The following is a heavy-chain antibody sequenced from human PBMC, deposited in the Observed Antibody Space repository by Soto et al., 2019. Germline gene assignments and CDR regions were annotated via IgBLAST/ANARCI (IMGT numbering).Heavy chain of an antibody. Sequence: GGSLRLSCAASAFTFNGFVMHWVRQAPGRGLEWVTLISHDGNDKYYADSVEGRFTISRDNSKNTLYLQMNSLSADDTAIFYWAREQKIGVPGYYGLDVWGQGTTVTVSS. CDR1: AFTFNGFV. CDR3: AREQKIGVPGYYGLDV. J-gene: IGHJ6*02. V-gene: IGHV3-30-3*01. CDR2: ISHDGNDK.